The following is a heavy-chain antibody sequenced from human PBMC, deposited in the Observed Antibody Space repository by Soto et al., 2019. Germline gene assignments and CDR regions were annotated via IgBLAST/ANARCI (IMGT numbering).Heavy chain of an antibody. V-gene: IGHV3-64*04. CDR1: GFTFSIYA. CDR2: ISTNGGST. J-gene: IGHJ4*02. Sequence: GGSRRLSCSASGFTFSIYAMHWVRQAPGKGLEYVSSISTNGGSTDYADSVKGRFTISRDNSKNTLYLQMNSLRAEDTALYYCARASGPFDYWGQGTLVTVSS. CDR3: ARASGPFDY.